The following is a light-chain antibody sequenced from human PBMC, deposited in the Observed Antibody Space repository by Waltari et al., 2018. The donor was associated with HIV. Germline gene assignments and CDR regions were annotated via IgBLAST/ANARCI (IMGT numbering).Light chain of an antibody. CDR1: SSDVGGYNY. CDR3: RSYTSSSHLRV. Sequence: QSALTQPASVSGSPGQSITIPCTGTSSDVGGYNYVSWYQQPPGKAPKLMIFGVSNRPLWVSKPFSGSKVGNTASLTLSGLQAEDEADYFCRSYTSSSHLRVFGGGTKLTVL. J-gene: IGLJ2*01. V-gene: IGLV2-14*01. CDR2: GVS.